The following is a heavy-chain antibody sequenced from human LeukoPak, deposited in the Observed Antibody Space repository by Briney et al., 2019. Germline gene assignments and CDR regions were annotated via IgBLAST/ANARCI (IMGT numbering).Heavy chain of an antibody. J-gene: IGHJ6*03. CDR3: AKGSSTRYYYYYYMDV. CDR2: ISGSGGST. CDR1: GFTFSSYA. D-gene: IGHD2-2*01. Sequence: GGSLRLSCAASGFTFSSYAMSWVRQAPGKGLEWVSAISGSGGSTYYADSVKGRFTISRDNSKNTLYLQTNSLRAEDTAVYYCAKGSSTRYYYYYYMDVWGKGTTVTVSS. V-gene: IGHV3-23*01.